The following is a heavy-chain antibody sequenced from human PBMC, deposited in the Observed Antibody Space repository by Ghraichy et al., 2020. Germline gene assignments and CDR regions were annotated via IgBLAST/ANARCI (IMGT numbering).Heavy chain of an antibody. D-gene: IGHD6-13*01. J-gene: IGHJ5*02. CDR3: ARHNGIAAAGLGWFDP. V-gene: IGHV4-39*01. CDR1: GGSISSSSYY. CDR2: IYYSGST. Sequence: SETLSLTCTVSGGSISSSSYYWGWIRQPPGKGLEWIGSIYYSGSTYYNPSLKSRVTISVDTSKNQFSLKLSSVTAADTAVYYCARHNGIAAAGLGWFDPWGQGTLVTVSS.